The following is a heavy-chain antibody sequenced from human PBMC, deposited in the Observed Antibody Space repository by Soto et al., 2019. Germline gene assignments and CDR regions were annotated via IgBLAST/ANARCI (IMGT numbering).Heavy chain of an antibody. V-gene: IGHV3-74*01. Sequence: EVQLVESGGGLVQPGGSLRLSCAASGFTFSSYWMHWVRQAPGKGLVWVSRINSDGSSTSYADSVKGRFTISRDNAKNTLYLQMNSLTAEDTAVYYCARDRVTMIVVNGMDVWGQGTTVTVSS. D-gene: IGHD3-22*01. CDR2: INSDGSST. J-gene: IGHJ6*02. CDR3: ARDRVTMIVVNGMDV. CDR1: GFTFSSYW.